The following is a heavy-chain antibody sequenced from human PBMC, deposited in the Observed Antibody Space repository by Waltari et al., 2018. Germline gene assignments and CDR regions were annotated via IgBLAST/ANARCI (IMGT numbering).Heavy chain of an antibody. Sequence: QVQLVESGGGVVQPGRSLRLSCAASGFTFSSYGMHWVGQAPGKGVEWVAVIWYDGSNKYYADSVKGRFTIARDNSKNTLYLQMNSLRAEDTAMYYCAKGRGAGRYYYMDVWGKGTTVTVSS. D-gene: IGHD3-10*01. J-gene: IGHJ6*03. CDR3: AKGRGAGRYYYMDV. CDR1: GFTFSSYG. V-gene: IGHV3-30*18. CDR2: IWYDGSNK.